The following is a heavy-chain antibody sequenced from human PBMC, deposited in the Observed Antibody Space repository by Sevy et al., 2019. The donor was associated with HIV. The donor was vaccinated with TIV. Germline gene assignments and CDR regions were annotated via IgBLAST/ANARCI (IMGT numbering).Heavy chain of an antibody. J-gene: IGHJ6*02. CDR1: GYTFTSYD. CDR2: MNPNSGNT. V-gene: IGHV1-8*01. Sequence: ASVKVSCKASGYTFTSYDINWVRQATGQGLEWMGWMNPNSGNTGYAQKFQGRVTMTRNSSISTAYLEVSSLRLEDTAVYYCARAAGSWNYNYAMDGWGQGTTVTVSS. CDR3: ARAAGSWNYNYAMDG. D-gene: IGHD1-7*01.